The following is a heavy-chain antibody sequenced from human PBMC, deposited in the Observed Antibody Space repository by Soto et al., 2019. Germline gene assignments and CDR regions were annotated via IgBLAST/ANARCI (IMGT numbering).Heavy chain of an antibody. CDR2: ISYDGSNK. D-gene: IGHD3-10*01. J-gene: IGHJ6*03. CDR3: NGYGSGSKDSMDV. V-gene: IGHV3-30*03. Sequence: GGSLRLSCAASGFTFSSYGMHWVRQAPGKGLEWVAVISYDGSNKYYADSVKGRFTISRDNSKNTLYLQMNSLRAEDTAVYYCNGYGSGSKDSMDVWGTGTTVTLSS. CDR1: GFTFSSYG.